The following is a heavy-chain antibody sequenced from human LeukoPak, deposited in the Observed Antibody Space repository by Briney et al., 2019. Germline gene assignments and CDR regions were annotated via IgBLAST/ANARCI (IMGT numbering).Heavy chain of an antibody. J-gene: IGHJ4*02. CDR2: ISYDGSDK. V-gene: IGHV3-30-3*01. Sequence: GGSLRLSCAASGFTFSSYAMHWVRQAPGKGLEWVAVISYDGSDKYYADSVKGRFTISRDNSKNTLYLQMNSLRAEDTAVYYCARDSAQVDVVVTAMEVPDFDYWGQGTLITVSS. CDR3: ARDSAQVDVVVTAMEVPDFDY. D-gene: IGHD2-21*02. CDR1: GFTFSSYA.